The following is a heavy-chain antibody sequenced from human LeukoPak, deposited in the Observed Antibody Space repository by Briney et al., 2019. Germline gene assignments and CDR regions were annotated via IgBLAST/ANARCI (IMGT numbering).Heavy chain of an antibody. D-gene: IGHD3-3*01. CDR3: GNFFKRGFLKPSPPPPADY. V-gene: IGHV3-23*01. CDR2: VSGSGGST. J-gene: IGHJ4*02. Sequence: GGSLRLSCAASGFTFSSYAMSWVRQAPGKGLEWVSAVSGSGGSTYYADSVKGRFTISRDNSKNTLYLQMNSLRAEDTAVYYCGNFFKRGFLKPSPPPPADYWGQGTLVTVSS. CDR1: GFTFSSYA.